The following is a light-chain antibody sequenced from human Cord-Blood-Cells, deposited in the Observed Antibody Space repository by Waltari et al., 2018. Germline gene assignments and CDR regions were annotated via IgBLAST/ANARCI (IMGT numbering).Light chain of an antibody. V-gene: IGLV1-47*01. CDR2: RNN. Sequence: QSVSTQPPSASGTPGQTVTISCSGSSSNIVSSFVYRYQQLPGTAPKLLIYRNNQRPSGVPDRFSGSKSGTSASLAISGLRSEDEADYYCAAWDDSLSGYVFGTGTKVTVL. CDR3: AAWDDSLSGYV. CDR1: SSNIVSSF. J-gene: IGLJ1*01.